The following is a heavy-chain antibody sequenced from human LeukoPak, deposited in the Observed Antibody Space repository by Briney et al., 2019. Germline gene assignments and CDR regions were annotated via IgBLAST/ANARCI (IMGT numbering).Heavy chain of an antibody. CDR1: GGSISSSSYY. CDR3: ARLIVEGSAGTYYFDY. J-gene: IGHJ4*02. D-gene: IGHD3-10*01. Sequence: PSETLSLTCTVSGGSISSSSYYWGWIRQPPGKGLEWIGSIYYSGTTNYNPSLKSRVTISVDTSKNQFSLKLSSVTAADTAVYYCARLIVEGSAGTYYFDYWGQGTLVTVSS. CDR2: IYYSGTT. V-gene: IGHV4-39*07.